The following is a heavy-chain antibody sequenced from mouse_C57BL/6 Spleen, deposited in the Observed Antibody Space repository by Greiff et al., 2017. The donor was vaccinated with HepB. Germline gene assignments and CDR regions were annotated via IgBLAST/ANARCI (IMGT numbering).Heavy chain of an antibody. D-gene: IGHD2-4*01. Sequence: VQLKESGGGLVKPGGSLKLSCAASGFTFSSYAMSWVRQTPEKRLEWVATISDGGSYTYYPDNVKGRFTISRDNAKNNLYLQMSHLKSEDTAMYYCAREGYYDYPFAYWGQGTLVTGSA. CDR2: ISDGGSYT. CDR3: AREGYYDYPFAY. J-gene: IGHJ3*01. CDR1: GFTFSSYA. V-gene: IGHV5-4*01.